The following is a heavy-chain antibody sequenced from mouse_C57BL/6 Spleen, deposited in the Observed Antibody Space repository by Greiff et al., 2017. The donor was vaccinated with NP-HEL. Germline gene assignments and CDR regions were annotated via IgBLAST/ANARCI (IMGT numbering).Heavy chain of an antibody. V-gene: IGHV5-4*01. CDR3: ARGYYEFAY. D-gene: IGHD2-4*01. CDR1: GFTFSSYA. Sequence: EVHLVESGGGLVKPGGSLKLSCAASGFTFSSYAMSWVRQTPEKRLEWVATISDGGSYTYYPDNVKGRFTISRDNAKNNLYLQMSHLKSEDTAMYYCARGYYEFAYWGQGTLVTVSA. CDR2: ISDGGSYT. J-gene: IGHJ3*01.